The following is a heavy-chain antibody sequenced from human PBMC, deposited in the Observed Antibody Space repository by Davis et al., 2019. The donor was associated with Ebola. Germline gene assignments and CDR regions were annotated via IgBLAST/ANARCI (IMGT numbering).Heavy chain of an antibody. J-gene: IGHJ4*02. V-gene: IGHV4-38-2*02. D-gene: IGHD6-6*01. CDR2: IYHSGST. CDR3: AREVYSSSSLDY. Sequence: PSETLSLTCTVSGYSISSGYYWGWIRQPPGKGLEWIGSIYHSGSTYYNPSLKSRVTISVDTSKNQFSLKLSSVTAADTAVYYCAREVYSSSSLDYWGQGTLVTVSS. CDR1: GYSISSGYY.